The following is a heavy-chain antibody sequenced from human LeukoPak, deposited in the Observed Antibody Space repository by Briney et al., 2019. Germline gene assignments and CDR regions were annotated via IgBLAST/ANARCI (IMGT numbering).Heavy chain of an antibody. Sequence: GGSLRLSCAASGFTFSSYWMSWVRQAPGKGLEWVANIKQDGSEKYYVDSVKGRFTISRDNAKNSLYLQMNSLRAEDTAVYYCARVNWGLFRYYYYGMDVWGQGTTVTVSS. V-gene: IGHV3-7*01. CDR3: ARVNWGLFRYYYYGMDV. J-gene: IGHJ6*02. CDR1: GFTFSSYW. CDR2: IKQDGSEK. D-gene: IGHD7-27*01.